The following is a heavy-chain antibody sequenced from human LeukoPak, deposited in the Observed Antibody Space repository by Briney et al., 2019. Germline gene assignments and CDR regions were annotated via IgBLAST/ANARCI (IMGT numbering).Heavy chain of an antibody. D-gene: IGHD2-15*01. CDR1: GYSFTTYG. J-gene: IGHJ4*02. CDR3: ARTGRVLSFVDY. CDR2: ISGYNGNT. Sequence: ASVRVSCKASGYSFTTYGISWVRQAPGQGLEWMGWISGYNGNTNYAQNLQGRVTMTTDTSTSTAYMDRRSLRSDDTAVYYCARTGRVLSFVDYWGQGTLVTVSS. V-gene: IGHV1-18*01.